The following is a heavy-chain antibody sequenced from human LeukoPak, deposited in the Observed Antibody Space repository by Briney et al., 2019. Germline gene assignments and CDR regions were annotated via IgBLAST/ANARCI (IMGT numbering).Heavy chain of an antibody. Sequence: GGTLRLSCSASGFTFTTYGMNWVRQAPGKGLEWVSGIGGSGIRTYYADSVKGRFTIARDNAKNSVYLEMNSLRADDTAVYYCARSARLMKGVVEVTALDDWGQGTLVTVSS. CDR2: IGGSGIRT. CDR1: GFTFTTYG. V-gene: IGHV3-21*01. D-gene: IGHD3-3*01. CDR3: ARSARLMKGVVEVTALDD. J-gene: IGHJ4*02.